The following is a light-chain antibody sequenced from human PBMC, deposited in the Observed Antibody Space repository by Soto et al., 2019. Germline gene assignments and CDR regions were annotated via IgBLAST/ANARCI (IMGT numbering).Light chain of an antibody. Sequence: DIVMTQSPDSLAVSLGERATINCKSSQSVLYSSNNKNYLAWYQQKPGQPPKLLIYWASTRESGVPDRFSGNGSGTDFTPTISSLQAEDVAVYYCQQYYSTPTWTFRQGTKVEIK. J-gene: IGKJ1*01. CDR2: WAS. V-gene: IGKV4-1*01. CDR3: QQYYSTPTWT. CDR1: QSVLYSSNNKNY.